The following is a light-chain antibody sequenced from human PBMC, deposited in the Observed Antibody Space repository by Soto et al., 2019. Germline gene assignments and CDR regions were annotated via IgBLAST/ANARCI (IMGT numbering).Light chain of an antibody. CDR1: QSISSW. J-gene: IGKJ5*01. V-gene: IGKV1-5*03. Sequence: DIQMTQSPSTLSASVGDRVTITCRASQSISSWLAWYQQKPGKAPKLLIYKASSLESGVPSRFSGSGSGTEFTLTISSLQPDDFATYSCQQYNSYPITFGQGTRLEMK. CDR2: KAS. CDR3: QQYNSYPIT.